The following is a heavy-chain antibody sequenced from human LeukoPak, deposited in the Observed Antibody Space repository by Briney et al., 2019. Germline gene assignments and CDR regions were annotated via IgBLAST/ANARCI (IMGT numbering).Heavy chain of an antibody. Sequence: SETLSLTCTVSGGSISIRSYSWAWTRQSPGKGLEWIGVIHYNGNNYYNPSLKSRVTISVDTSRMQFSLKLTSLTAADTAVYYCARQPTGHPNWFDPWGQGTLVTVSS. CDR2: IHYNGNN. CDR3: ARQPTGHPNWFDP. D-gene: IGHD2-8*02. J-gene: IGHJ5*02. V-gene: IGHV4-39*01. CDR1: GGSISIRSYS.